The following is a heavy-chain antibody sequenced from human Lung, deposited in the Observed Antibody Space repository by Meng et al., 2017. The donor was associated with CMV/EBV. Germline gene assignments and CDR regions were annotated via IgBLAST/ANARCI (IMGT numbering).Heavy chain of an antibody. V-gene: IGHV3-30*02. Sequence: CVASGFTFSSYGMHWVRQAPGKGLEWVAFIRYDGNNRKYVDSVKGRFAISRDNSKNTLYLQMNSLRPEDTAVYFCAKDNAGSIWCFDLWGRGTLVTVSS. CDR3: AKDNAGSIWCFDL. CDR2: IRYDGNNR. J-gene: IGHJ2*01. CDR1: GFTFSSYG. D-gene: IGHD1-1*01.